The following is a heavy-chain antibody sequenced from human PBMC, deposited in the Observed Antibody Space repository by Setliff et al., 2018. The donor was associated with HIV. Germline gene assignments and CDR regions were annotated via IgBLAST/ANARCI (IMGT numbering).Heavy chain of an antibody. J-gene: IGHJ6*03. CDR1: GGSISSSTYY. CDR3: AQAYGSGSYYGYYYYYYYMDV. D-gene: IGHD3-10*01. V-gene: IGHV4-39*01. CDR2: IYHSGFT. Sequence: SETLSLTCSVSGGSISSSTYYWGWIRQPPGQGLEWIGSIYHSGFTYHNPSLKSRITLSVDTSKNQFSLKLSSVTAADTAVYYCAQAYGSGSYYGYYYYYYYMDVWGKGTTVTVS.